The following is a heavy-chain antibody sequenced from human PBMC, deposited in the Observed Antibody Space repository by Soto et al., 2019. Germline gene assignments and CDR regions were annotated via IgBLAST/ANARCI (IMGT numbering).Heavy chain of an antibody. V-gene: IGHV1-3*01. J-gene: IGHJ4*02. D-gene: IGHD3-10*01. CDR3: ARDMGFGLSDY. Sequence: QVQLVQSGAEVKKPGASVKVSCKASGYTFISYAMYWVRQAPGQRLEWMGWINAGNGNTKYSQKFQGRVTISRDTSASTAYMELSSLRSEDTAVYYCARDMGFGLSDYGGQGTLVTVSS. CDR1: GYTFISYA. CDR2: INAGNGNT.